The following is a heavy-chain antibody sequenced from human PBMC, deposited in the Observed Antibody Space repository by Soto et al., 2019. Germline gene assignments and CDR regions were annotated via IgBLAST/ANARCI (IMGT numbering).Heavy chain of an antibody. Sequence: ASVKVSCKASGYTFTSYAMHWVRQAPGQGFEWMGWINAGNGNTKYSQKFQGRVTITRDTSASTAYMELSSLRSEDTAVYYCARAVTFGGVIVIGYFDYWGQGTLVTVSS. D-gene: IGHD3-16*02. CDR2: INAGNGNT. CDR3: ARAVTFGGVIVIGYFDY. J-gene: IGHJ4*02. V-gene: IGHV1-3*01. CDR1: GYTFTSYA.